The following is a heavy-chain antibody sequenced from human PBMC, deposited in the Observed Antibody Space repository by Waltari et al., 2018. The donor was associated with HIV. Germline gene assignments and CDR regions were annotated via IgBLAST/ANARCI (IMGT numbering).Heavy chain of an antibody. D-gene: IGHD3-10*01. CDR1: GDSFITYW. Sequence: EVQLVQSGAEVKKPGESLRISCKGSGDSFITYWIAWVRQMPGKGLEWMGSIYPSDSTTRYSPSFEGQVTISADKSISTAYLQWSSLKASDNAMYYCARGLQWYGGMDVWGQGTTVTVSS. CDR3: ARGLQWYGGMDV. J-gene: IGHJ6*02. V-gene: IGHV5-51*01. CDR2: IYPSDSTT.